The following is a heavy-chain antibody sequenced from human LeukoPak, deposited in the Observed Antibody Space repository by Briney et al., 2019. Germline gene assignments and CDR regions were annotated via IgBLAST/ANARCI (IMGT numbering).Heavy chain of an antibody. CDR1: GYPITNGYD. D-gene: IGHD5-24*01. CDR3: ASTIH. CDR2: IYHSGST. J-gene: IGHJ4*02. V-gene: IGHV4-38-2*01. Sequence: SETLSLTCAVSGYPITNGYDWGWIRQSPGKGLEWIGSIYHSGSTYYNPSLKSRVTISVDTSKNQFSLKLSSVTAADTAVYYCASTIHWGQGTLVTVSS.